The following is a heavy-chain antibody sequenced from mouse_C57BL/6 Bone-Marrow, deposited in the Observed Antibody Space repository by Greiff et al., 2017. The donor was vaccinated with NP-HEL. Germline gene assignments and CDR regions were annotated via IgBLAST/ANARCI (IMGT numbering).Heavy chain of an antibody. Sequence: LQESGAELVRPGTSVKVSCKASGYAFTNYLIEWVKQRPGQGLEWIGVINPGSGGTNYNEKFKGKATLTADKSSSTAYMQLSSLTSEDSAVYFCARWDGYYEGAWFAYWGQGTLVTVSA. CDR2: INPGSGGT. CDR1: GYAFTNYL. D-gene: IGHD2-3*01. V-gene: IGHV1-54*01. J-gene: IGHJ3*01. CDR3: ARWDGYYEGAWFAY.